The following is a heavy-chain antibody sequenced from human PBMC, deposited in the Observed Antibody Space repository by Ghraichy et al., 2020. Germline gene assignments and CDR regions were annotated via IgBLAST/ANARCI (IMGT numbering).Heavy chain of an antibody. CDR1: GFTFSSYW. V-gene: IGHV3-7*03. J-gene: IGHJ4*02. D-gene: IGHD3-3*01. Sequence: GGSLRLSCAASGFTFSSYWMSWVRQAPGKGLEWVANIKQDGSEKYYVDSVKGRFTISRDNAKNSLYLQMNSLRAEDTAVYYCARADTIFGVAVDYWGQGTLVTVSS. CDR2: IKQDGSEK. CDR3: ARADTIFGVAVDY.